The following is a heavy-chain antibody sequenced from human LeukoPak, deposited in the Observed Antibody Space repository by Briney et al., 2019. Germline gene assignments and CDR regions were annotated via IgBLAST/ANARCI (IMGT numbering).Heavy chain of an antibody. V-gene: IGHV3-48*03. CDR3: AELGITMIGGV. J-gene: IGHJ6*04. CDR1: GFTFSSYE. Sequence: GGSLRLSCAASGFTFSSYEMNWVRQAPGKGLEWVSYISSSGSTIYYADFVKGRFTISRDNAKNSLYLQMNSLRAEDTAVYYCAELGITMIGGVWGKGTTVSVSS. CDR2: ISSSGSTI. D-gene: IGHD3-10*02.